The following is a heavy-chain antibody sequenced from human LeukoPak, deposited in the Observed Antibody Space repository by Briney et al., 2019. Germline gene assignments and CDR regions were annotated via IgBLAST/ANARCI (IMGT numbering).Heavy chain of an antibody. CDR2: IKSKADGETT. D-gene: IGHD3-10*01. J-gene: IGHJ5*02. CDR1: GFTFSNAW. V-gene: IGHV3-15*01. Sequence: GGSLRLSCAASGFTFSNAWMSWVRQAPGKGLEWVSRIKSKADGETTDYAAPVQGRFTISRDDSKNTVDLQMNSLKTEDTAVYYCTTFGYLPWGQGVLVTVSS. CDR3: TTFGYLP.